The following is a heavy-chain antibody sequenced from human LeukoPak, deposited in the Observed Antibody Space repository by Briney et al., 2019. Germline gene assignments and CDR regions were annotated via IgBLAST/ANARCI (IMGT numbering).Heavy chain of an antibody. J-gene: IGHJ6*03. CDR3: ARGGQTRRHDYSNYRKYYYYMDV. CDR1: GGSISTSNYY. CDR2: INHSGST. V-gene: IGHV4-39*07. Sequence: PSETLSLTCTVSGGSISTSNYYWGWIRQPPGKGLEWIGEINHSGSTNYNPSLKSRVTISVDTSKNQFSLKLSSVTAADTAVYYCARGGQTRRHDYSNYRKYYYYMDVWGKGTTATVSS. D-gene: IGHD4-11*01.